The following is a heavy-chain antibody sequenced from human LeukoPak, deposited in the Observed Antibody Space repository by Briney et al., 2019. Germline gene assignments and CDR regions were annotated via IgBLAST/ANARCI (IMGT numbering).Heavy chain of an antibody. CDR1: GGSISSYY. D-gene: IGHD6-13*01. V-gene: IGHV4-59*08. CDR2: IYYSGRT. Sequence: SETLSLTCTVTGGSISSYYWSWIRQPPGKGLEWIGYIYYSGRTNYNPSLKSRVTISVDTSKNQFSLKLSSVTAADTAVYYCARRSGSSWYGVYFDYWGHGTLVTASS. CDR3: ARRSGSSWYGVYFDY. J-gene: IGHJ4*01.